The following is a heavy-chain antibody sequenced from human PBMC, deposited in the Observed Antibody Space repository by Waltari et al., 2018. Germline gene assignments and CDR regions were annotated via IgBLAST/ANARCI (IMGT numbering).Heavy chain of an antibody. CDR3: AKESVTNYYYYYMDV. J-gene: IGHJ6*03. Sequence: EVQLLESGGGLVQPGGSLRLSCAASGFTFSSYAMSWVRQAPGKGLEWVSVIYSGGSSTYYAESVKGRFTISRDNSKNTLYLQMNSLRAEDTAVYYCAKESVTNYYYYYMDVWGKGTTVTVPS. CDR1: GFTFSSYA. CDR2: IYSGGSST. D-gene: IGHD4-17*01. V-gene: IGHV3-23*03.